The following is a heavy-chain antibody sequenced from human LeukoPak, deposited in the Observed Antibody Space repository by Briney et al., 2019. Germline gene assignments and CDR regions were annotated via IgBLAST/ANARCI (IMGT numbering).Heavy chain of an antibody. CDR1: GGTFSSYA. CDR2: IIPIFGTA. CDR3: ARSELRLGYCSGGSCYFACNY. J-gene: IGHJ4*02. Sequence: SVKVSCKASGGTFSSYAISWVRQAPGQGLEWMGGIIPIFGTANYAQKFQGRVTITADESTSTAYMELSSLRSEDTAVYYCARSELRLGYCSGGSCYFACNYWGQGTLVTVSS. D-gene: IGHD2-15*01. V-gene: IGHV1-69*13.